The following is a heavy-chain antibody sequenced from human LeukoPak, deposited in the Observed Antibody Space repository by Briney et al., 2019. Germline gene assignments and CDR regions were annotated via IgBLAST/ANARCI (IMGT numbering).Heavy chain of an antibody. V-gene: IGHV1-69*05. J-gene: IGHJ5*02. CDR2: FIPVFRTS. D-gene: IGHD3-22*01. Sequence: SVKVSCKASGGNFSDYSINWVRQAPGQGLEWMGGFIPVFRTSNYAQKFQDRVTITTDESTTTAYIELRSLRSEDTAIYFCTRAVEAHYSGRSGYYNWFDPWGQGTRVTVSS. CDR3: TRAVEAHYSGRSGYYNWFDP. CDR1: GGNFSDYS.